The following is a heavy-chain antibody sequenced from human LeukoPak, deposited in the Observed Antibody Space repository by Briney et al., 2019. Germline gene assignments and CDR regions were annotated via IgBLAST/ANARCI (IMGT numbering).Heavy chain of an antibody. D-gene: IGHD1-26*01. Sequence: ASVKVSCKASGYTFTGQYMHWVRQAPGQGLEWMGWINPNSGGTRYAQKFQGRVTMTRDTSISTAYMELSRLTSDATAVYYCARGAITGFDYWGQGTLVIVSS. CDR3: ARGAITGFDY. CDR1: GYTFTGQY. CDR2: INPNSGGT. J-gene: IGHJ4*02. V-gene: IGHV1-2*02.